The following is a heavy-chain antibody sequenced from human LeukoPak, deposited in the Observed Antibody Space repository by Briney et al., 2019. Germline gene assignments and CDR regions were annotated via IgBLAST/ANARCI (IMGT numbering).Heavy chain of an antibody. J-gene: IGHJ6*02. Sequence: GGSLRLSCAASGLTFSSHAMGWVRQAPGKGLEWVSSITGSGGGTYYGDSVKGRFTISRDNSKNTLYLQMNSLRAEDTAVYYCAKDGGGSLEWLPPMDVWGQGTTVTVSS. CDR2: ITGSGGGT. CDR1: GLTFSSHA. CDR3: AKDGGGSLEWLPPMDV. V-gene: IGHV3-23*01. D-gene: IGHD3-3*01.